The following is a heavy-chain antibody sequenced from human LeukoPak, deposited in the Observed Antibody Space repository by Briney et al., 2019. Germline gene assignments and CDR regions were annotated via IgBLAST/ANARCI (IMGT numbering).Heavy chain of an antibody. CDR1: GYTFNSYG. J-gene: IGHJ4*02. Sequence: ASVKVSCKASGYTFNSYGISWVRQAPGQGLEWMGWISVYNGNKNYVQKFQGRVTMTTDTSTSTAYMEVRSLRSDDTAVYYCARVNSAQWLVGSNFDYWGQGTLVTVSS. D-gene: IGHD6-19*01. CDR3: ARVNSAQWLVGSNFDY. CDR2: ISVYNGNK. V-gene: IGHV1-18*01.